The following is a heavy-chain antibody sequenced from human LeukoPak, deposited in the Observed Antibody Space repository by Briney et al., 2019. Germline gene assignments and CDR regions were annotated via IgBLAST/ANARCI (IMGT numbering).Heavy chain of an antibody. V-gene: IGHV1-69*06. D-gene: IGHD6-13*01. CDR3: ARDRTPRIAAAGAGYYYYCMDV. Sequence: ASVKVSCKASGGTFSSYAISWVRQAPGQGLEWMGGIIPIFGTANYAQKFQGRVTITADKSTSTAYMELSSLRSEDTAVYYCARDRTPRIAAAGAGYYYYCMDVWGKGTTVTVSS. J-gene: IGHJ6*03. CDR1: GGTFSSYA. CDR2: IIPIFGTA.